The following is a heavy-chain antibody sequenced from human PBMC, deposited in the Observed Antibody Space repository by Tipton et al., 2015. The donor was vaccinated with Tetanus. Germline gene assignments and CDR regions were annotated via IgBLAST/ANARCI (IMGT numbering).Heavy chain of an antibody. J-gene: IGHJ4*02. D-gene: IGHD2-21*01. Sequence: TLSLTCTVSGDSISSGDFYWSWIRQHPGKGLEWLGYIYFTGTTYYNPSLESRLTISIDTSKNQFSLELTSVTAADTAVYYCARDSYCSSCWSFGDYWGQGTRVTGSA. CDR3: ARDSYCSSCWSFGDY. CDR2: IYFTGTT. V-gene: IGHV4-31*03. CDR1: GDSISSGDFY.